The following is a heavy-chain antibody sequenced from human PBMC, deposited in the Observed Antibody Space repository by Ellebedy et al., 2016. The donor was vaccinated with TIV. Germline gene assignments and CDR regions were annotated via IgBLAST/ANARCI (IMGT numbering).Heavy chain of an antibody. CDR1: GFTFSAYW. J-gene: IGHJ4*02. CDR3: ARDRGWSTPVVGTKDY. V-gene: IGHV3-7*01. CDR2: VKPDGSEK. Sequence: GGSLRLXXAASGFTFSAYWMSWVRQAPGKGLEWVAHVKPDGSEKYFVDSVKGRFIISRDNAKNSLYLQMNSLRAEDTAVYYCARDRGWSTPVVGTKDYWGQGTLVTVSS. D-gene: IGHD6-19*01.